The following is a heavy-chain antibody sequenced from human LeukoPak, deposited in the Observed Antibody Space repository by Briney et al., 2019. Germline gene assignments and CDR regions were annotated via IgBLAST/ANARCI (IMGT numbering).Heavy chain of an antibody. CDR2: IGNSDGAI. D-gene: IGHD3-22*01. Sequence: GGSLRLSCAASGFTVSTYYTSWVRQPPGKGLEWISYIGNSDGAIDYADSVKGRFTISRDNAKNSLYLQMNSLRAEDTAVYYCARDRGEKYYYDSTFDYWGQGTLVTVSS. CDR3: ARDRGEKYYYDSTFDY. CDR1: GFTVSTYY. J-gene: IGHJ4*02. V-gene: IGHV3-48*01.